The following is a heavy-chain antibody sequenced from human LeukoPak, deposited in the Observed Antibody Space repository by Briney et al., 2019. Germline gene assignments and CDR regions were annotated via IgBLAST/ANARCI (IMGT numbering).Heavy chain of an antibody. J-gene: IGHJ4*02. CDR2: FYDSGTT. CDR1: GVAISSYY. Sequence: PSETLSPTCAVSGVAISSYYWSWIRQSPGKGLEWIGHFYDSGTTQYNPSLKSRVTISVDTSKNQFSLKLNSVTAADTAVYYCARAYFNGYGIDGFEYWGQGVLVTVSS. V-gene: IGHV4-59*01. D-gene: IGHD5-18*01. CDR3: ARAYFNGYGIDGFEY.